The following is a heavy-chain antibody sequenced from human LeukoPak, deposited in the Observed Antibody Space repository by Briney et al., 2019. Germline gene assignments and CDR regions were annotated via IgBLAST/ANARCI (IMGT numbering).Heavy chain of an antibody. CDR2: ISYSGNT. V-gene: IGHV4-59*01. D-gene: IGHD3-22*01. CDR1: GGPISSFY. CDR3: ARAGYHYDSSGYSPFDY. Sequence: SETLSLTCTVSGGPISSFYWSWIRQPPGKGLEWIGYISYSGNTNYNPSLESRVTISLDIFKDQFSLKLTSVTAADTAVYYCARAGYHYDSSGYSPFDYWGQGTLVTVSS. J-gene: IGHJ4*02.